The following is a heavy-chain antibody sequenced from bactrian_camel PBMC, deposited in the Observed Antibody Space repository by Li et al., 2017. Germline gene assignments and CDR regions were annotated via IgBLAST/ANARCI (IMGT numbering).Heavy chain of an antibody. Sequence: VQLVESGGALVQPGGSLRLSCAASGFTFSTVAMSWVRQVKGKGFEWVSTINTRSTSTYYTDSVKGRFTISKDSAKNTVYLQMNSLKFEDTAVYYCATSPSEFGGYYGWGRGTQVTVS. J-gene: IGHJ4*01. D-gene: IGHD2*01. CDR2: INTRSTST. V-gene: IGHV3S40*01. CDR1: GFTFSTVA. CDR3: ATSPSEFGGYYG.